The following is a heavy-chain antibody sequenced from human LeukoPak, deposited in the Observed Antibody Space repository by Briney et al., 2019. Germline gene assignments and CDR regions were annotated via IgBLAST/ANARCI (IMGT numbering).Heavy chain of an antibody. J-gene: IGHJ4*02. CDR3: AKDMASRRAEYVGAEGY. CDR2: ISGSGGST. CDR1: GFTFSSYA. D-gene: IGHD1-26*01. Sequence: PGGSLRLSCAASGFTFSSYAMSWVRQAPGKGLEWVSAISGSGGSTYYADSVKGRFTISRDNSKNTLYLQMNSLRAEDTAVYYCAKDMASRRAEYVGAEGYWGQGTLVTVSS. V-gene: IGHV3-23*01.